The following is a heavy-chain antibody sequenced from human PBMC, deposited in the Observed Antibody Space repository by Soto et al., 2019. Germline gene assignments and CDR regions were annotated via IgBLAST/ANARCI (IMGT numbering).Heavy chain of an antibody. CDR2: ISYDGSNK. V-gene: IGHV3-30*18. D-gene: IGHD2-15*01. J-gene: IGHJ6*02. CDR3: AKDEQDIVVVVAATAYYYYYGMDV. Sequence: GGSLRLSCAASGFTFSSYGMHWVRQAPGKGLEWVAVISYDGSNKYYADSVKGRFTISRDNSKNTLYLQMNSLRAEDTAVYYCAKDEQDIVVVVAATAYYYYYGMDVWGQGTTVTVSS. CDR1: GFTFSSYG.